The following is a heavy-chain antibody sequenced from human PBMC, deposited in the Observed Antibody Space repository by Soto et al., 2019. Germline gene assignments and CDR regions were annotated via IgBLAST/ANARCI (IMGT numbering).Heavy chain of an antibody. Sequence: GGSLRLSCAASGFTFSSYAMSWVRQAPGKGLEWVSAISGSGGSTYYADSVKGRFTISRDNSKNTLYLQMNSLRAEDTAVYYCANAPPTYHDYGDYYFDYWGQGTLVTVPS. J-gene: IGHJ4*02. CDR3: ANAPPTYHDYGDYYFDY. CDR1: GFTFSSYA. CDR2: ISGSGGST. D-gene: IGHD4-17*01. V-gene: IGHV3-23*01.